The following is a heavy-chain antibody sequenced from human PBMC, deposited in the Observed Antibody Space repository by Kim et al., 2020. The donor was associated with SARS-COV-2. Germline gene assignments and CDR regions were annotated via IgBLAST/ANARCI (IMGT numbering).Heavy chain of an antibody. CDR3: AKGQSGRREERYSDD. D-gene: IGHD1-26*01. V-gene: IGHV3-23*01. Sequence: GGSLRLSCAASGYTFNSFAMTWVRQAPGKGLEWVAAVTAAGRRTYYADSLKGRFTISRDNSKNTVNLQMNSLRAEDSAVYYCAKGQSGRREERYSDDWGQGNLVTVSS. CDR1: GYTFNSFA. J-gene: IGHJ4*02. CDR2: VTAAGRRT.